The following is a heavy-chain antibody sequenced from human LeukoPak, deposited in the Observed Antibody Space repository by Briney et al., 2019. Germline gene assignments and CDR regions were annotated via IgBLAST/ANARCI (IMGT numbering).Heavy chain of an antibody. V-gene: IGHV1-18*01. J-gene: IGHJ4*02. CDR3: ARDLSSGGWTLEFDY. CDR1: AYTFSTYG. CDR2: ISGHTGNT. Sequence: GASVTVSCTTSAYTFSTYGVTWVRQAPGQGFQWMGWISGHTGNTKYAENFQGRISLTTDTSATTAYMELRSLTSDDTAVYYCARDLSSGGWTLEFDYWGQGSLVTVAS. D-gene: IGHD1-1*01.